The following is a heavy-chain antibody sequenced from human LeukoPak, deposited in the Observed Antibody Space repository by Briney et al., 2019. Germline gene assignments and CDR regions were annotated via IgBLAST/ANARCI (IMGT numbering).Heavy chain of an antibody. CDR1: GFTFSRHA. J-gene: IGHJ4*02. V-gene: IGHV3-21*01. CDR3: ASENIVGTSGALFDY. CDR2: ITSSGSYR. Sequence: GGSLRLSCAASGFTFSRHAMNWVRQAPGKGLEWVSPITSSGSYRYHSDSVKGRFTISRDNAKNSLYLQMNSLRVEDTAVYYCASENIVGTSGALFDYWGQGTLVTVSS. D-gene: IGHD5-12*01.